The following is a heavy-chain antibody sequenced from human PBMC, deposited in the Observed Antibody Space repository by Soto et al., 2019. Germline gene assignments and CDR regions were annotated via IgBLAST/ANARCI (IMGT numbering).Heavy chain of an antibody. D-gene: IGHD6-13*01. V-gene: IGHV3-23*01. CDR2: ISAGGNLI. J-gene: IGHJ4*02. CDR3: AKRQGIGAAAKNFDF. Sequence: LRLSCAASGFIFSNHAMSLVRQVPVKGLEWVSGISAGGNLIYYADSVRGRFTMSRDNSKNMLYLQMNSLRAEDTAVYFCAKRQGIGAAAKNFDFWGQGARVTVSS. CDR1: GFIFSNHA.